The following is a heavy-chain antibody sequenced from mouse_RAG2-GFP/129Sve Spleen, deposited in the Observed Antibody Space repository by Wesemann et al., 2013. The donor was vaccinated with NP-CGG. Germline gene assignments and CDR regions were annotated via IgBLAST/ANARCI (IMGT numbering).Heavy chain of an antibody. CDR1: GYTFTSSW. V-gene: IGHV1S130*01. Sequence: GYTFTSSWMHWAKQRPGQGLEWIGEIHPNSGNTNYNEKFKGKATLTVDTSSSTAYVDLSSLTSEDSAVYYCARDYFDYWGQGTTLTVSS. CDR2: IHPNSGNT. J-gene: IGHJ2*01. CDR3: ARDYFDY.